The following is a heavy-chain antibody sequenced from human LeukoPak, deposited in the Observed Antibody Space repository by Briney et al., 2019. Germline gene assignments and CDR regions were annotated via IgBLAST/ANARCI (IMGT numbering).Heavy chain of an antibody. D-gene: IGHD1-26*01. V-gene: IGHV4-34*01. J-gene: IGHJ5*01. CDR1: GGSFSDYH. CDR2: VNHSGTT. Sequence: SETLSLTCAVYGGSFSDYHWSWIRQPPGKGLEWIGEVNHSGTTKYNPSLKSRVTISGDTSKNQFSLKLGSLTAADTAVYYCARDKGWVYRSESWFDSWGQGTLVTVSS. CDR3: ARDKGWVYRSESWFDS.